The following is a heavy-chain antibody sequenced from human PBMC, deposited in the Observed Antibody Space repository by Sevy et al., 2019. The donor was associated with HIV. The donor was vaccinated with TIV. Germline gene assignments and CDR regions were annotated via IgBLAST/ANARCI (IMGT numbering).Heavy chain of an antibody. CDR3: VYDILTGYYNP. V-gene: IGHV3-73*01. J-gene: IGHJ5*02. CDR2: IRSKANSYAT. CDR1: GFTFSGSA. Sequence: GGSLRLSCAASGFTFSGSAMHWVRQASGKGLEWVGRIRSKANSYATAYAASVKGRFTISRDDSKNTAYLQMNGLKTEDTAVYYCVYDILTGYYNPWGQGTLVTVSS. D-gene: IGHD3-9*01.